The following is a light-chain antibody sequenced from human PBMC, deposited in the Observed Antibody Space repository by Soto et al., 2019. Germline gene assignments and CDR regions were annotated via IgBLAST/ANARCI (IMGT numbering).Light chain of an antibody. CDR3: QQYGSSPWT. CDR2: GAS. Sequence: EIVLSQSPGTLSLSPGERATLSCRASQSLSSNYLAWYQQKPGQAPRLLIYGASSRATGIPDRFSGSGSGTDFTLTISRLEPEDFAVYYCQQYGSSPWTFGQGTKVDNK. CDR1: QSLSSNY. V-gene: IGKV3-20*01. J-gene: IGKJ1*01.